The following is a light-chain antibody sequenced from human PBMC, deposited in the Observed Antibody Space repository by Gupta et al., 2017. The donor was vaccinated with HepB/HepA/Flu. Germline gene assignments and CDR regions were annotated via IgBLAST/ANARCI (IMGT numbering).Light chain of an antibody. V-gene: IGLV2-14*03. CDR2: DVN. Sequence: SALTQPASVSRSLGQSLTISCTRTSSDIGTYDYVSWYRQDPNKAPKLIIYDVNNRPSGVSNRFSGSKSGSTASLTISGLQAEDEADYYCNSFTRIGTYVFGTGTKVTVL. CDR3: NSFTRIGTYV. J-gene: IGLJ1*01. CDR1: SSDIGTYDY.